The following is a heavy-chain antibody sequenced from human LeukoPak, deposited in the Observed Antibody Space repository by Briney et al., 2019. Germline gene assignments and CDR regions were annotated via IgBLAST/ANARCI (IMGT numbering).Heavy chain of an antibody. V-gene: IGHV3-7*03. J-gene: IGHJ3*02. CDR3: ARARWRFTMIGPHDAFDI. CDR2: IRQDGSDK. D-gene: IGHD3-22*01. CDR1: GFTFSSYY. Sequence: GGSLRLSCAASGFTFSSYYMNWVRQAPGKGLEWVAIIRQDGSDKYYVDSVKGRFTISRDNANNSLYLQLNSLRAEDTAVYYCARARWRFTMIGPHDAFDIWGQGTMVTVSS.